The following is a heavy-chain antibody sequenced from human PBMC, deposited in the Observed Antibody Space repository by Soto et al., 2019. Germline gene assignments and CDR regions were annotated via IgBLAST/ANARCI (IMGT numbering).Heavy chain of an antibody. J-gene: IGHJ4*02. Sequence: QVQLQESGPGLVKPSQTLSLTCTVSGGSISSGGYYWSWIRQHPGKGLEWIGYIYYSGSTYYNPSLKSRVTISVDTSKYQFSLKLSSVTAADTAVYYCARGSGYCSSTSCYTGYYFDYWGQGTLVTVSS. D-gene: IGHD2-2*02. CDR3: ARGSGYCSSTSCYTGYYFDY. CDR2: IYYSGST. CDR1: GGSISSGGYY. V-gene: IGHV4-31*03.